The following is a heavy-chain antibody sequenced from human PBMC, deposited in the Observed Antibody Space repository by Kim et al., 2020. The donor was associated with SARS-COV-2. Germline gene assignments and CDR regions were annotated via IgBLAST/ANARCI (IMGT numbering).Heavy chain of an antibody. J-gene: IGHJ4*02. CDR3: AALDTVQVPGGI. Sequence: VGSVKGRFTMPRDNAKNSLYLQMSSLRTEGTAIYYCAALDTVQVPGGIWGQGTLVTVSS. D-gene: IGHD3-10*01. V-gene: IGHV3-7*01.